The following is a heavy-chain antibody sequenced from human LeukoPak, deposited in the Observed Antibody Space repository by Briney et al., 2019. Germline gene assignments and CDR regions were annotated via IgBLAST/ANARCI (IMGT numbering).Heavy chain of an antibody. CDR1: GYTLTELS. J-gene: IGHJ4*02. Sequence: EASVKVSCKVSGYTLTELSMHWVRQAPGKGLEWMGGFDPEDGETIYAQKFQGRVTMTEDTSTDTAYMGLSSLRSEDTAVYYCATPWPVGASPGPFDYWGQGTLVTVSS. D-gene: IGHD1-26*01. CDR2: FDPEDGET. CDR3: ATPWPVGASPGPFDY. V-gene: IGHV1-24*01.